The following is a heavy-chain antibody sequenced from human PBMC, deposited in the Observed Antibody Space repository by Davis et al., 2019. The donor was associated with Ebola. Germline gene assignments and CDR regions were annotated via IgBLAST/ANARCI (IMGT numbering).Heavy chain of an antibody. V-gene: IGHV3-30-3*01. CDR3: ARSKDEGLPFDY. Sequence: GESLKISCAASGFTFSSYDMHWVRQAPGKGLEWVAVISYDGSNKYYADSVKGRFTISRDNSKNTLHVQVNSLRPEDTAVYYCARSKDEGLPFDYWGQGTLVTLS. J-gene: IGHJ4*02. CDR2: ISYDGSNK. CDR1: GFTFSSYD. D-gene: IGHD2-15*01.